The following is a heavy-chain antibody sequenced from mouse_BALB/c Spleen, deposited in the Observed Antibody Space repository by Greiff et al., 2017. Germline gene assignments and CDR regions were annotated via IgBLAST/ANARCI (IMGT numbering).Heavy chain of an antibody. CDR2: IWAGGST. J-gene: IGHJ4*01. V-gene: IGHV2-9*02. Sequence: VQLQQSGPGLVAPSQSLSITCTVSGFSLTSYGVHWVRQPPGKGLEWLGVIWAGGSTNYNSALMSRLSISKDNSKSQVFLKMNSLQTDDTAMYYCARFRYDGYLYAMDYWGQGTSVTVSS. CDR1: GFSLTSYG. CDR3: ARFRYDGYLYAMDY. D-gene: IGHD2-3*01.